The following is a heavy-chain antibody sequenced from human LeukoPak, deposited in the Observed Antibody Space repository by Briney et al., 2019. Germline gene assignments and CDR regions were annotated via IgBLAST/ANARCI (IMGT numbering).Heavy chain of an antibody. CDR2: ISYDGSNK. Sequence: GGSLRLSCAASGFTFSSYAMHGVRQAPGKGLEWVAVISYDGSNKYYADSVKGRFTISRDNSKNTLYLQMNSLRAEDTAVYYCARVSTVTTFYYYYGMDVWGQGTTVTVSS. V-gene: IGHV3-30-3*01. CDR1: GFTFSSYA. CDR3: ARVSTVTTFYYYYGMDV. J-gene: IGHJ6*02. D-gene: IGHD4-17*01.